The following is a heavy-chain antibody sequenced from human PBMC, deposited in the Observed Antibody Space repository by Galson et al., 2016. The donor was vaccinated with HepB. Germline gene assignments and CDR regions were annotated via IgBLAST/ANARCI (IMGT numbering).Heavy chain of an antibody. Sequence: PALVNPTPTLTLTCTFTGFSISNTPDGVGWIRQPPGKALEWLALLYNNGDKRYSPSLNNRRPVTEGTPSTHVVPTLANMDPVDSGTYYGTHRILVRGEGFDAWGPGTPVTVSS. J-gene: IGHJ4*02. CDR2: LYNNGDK. V-gene: IGHV2-5*01. CDR3: THRILVRGEGFDA. CDR1: GFSISNTPDG. D-gene: IGHD2/OR15-2a*01.